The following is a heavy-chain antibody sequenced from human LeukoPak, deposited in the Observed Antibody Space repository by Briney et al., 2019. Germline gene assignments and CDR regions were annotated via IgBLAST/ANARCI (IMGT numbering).Heavy chain of an antibody. CDR3: AKDNTYAFYFYMDV. J-gene: IGHJ6*03. Sequence: GGSLRLSCAASGFTFSSYGMSWVRQAPGKGLEWVSAISGSGGSTYYADPVKGRFTTSRDNSKNTVYLQMNSLRAEDTAVYYCAKDNTYAFYFYMDVWGKGTTVTVSS. CDR1: GFTFSSYG. CDR2: ISGSGGST. V-gene: IGHV3-23*01. D-gene: IGHD2-2*01.